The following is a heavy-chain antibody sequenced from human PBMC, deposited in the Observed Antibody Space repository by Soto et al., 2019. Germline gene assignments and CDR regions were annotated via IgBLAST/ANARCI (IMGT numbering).Heavy chain of an antibody. D-gene: IGHD3-9*01. CDR1: GGSISSGDYY. Sequence: SETLSLTCTVSGGSISSGDYYWSWIRQPPGKGLEWIGYIYYSGSTYYNPSLKSRVTISVDRSKNQFSLKLSSVTAADTAVYYCASGAHYIWNGWGQGTLVTVSS. V-gene: IGHV4-30-4*01. J-gene: IGHJ4*02. CDR2: IYYSGST. CDR3: ASGAHYIWNG.